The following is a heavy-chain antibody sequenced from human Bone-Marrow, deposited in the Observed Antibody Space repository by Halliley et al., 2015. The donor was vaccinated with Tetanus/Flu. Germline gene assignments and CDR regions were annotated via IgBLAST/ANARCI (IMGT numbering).Heavy chain of an antibody. D-gene: IGHD1-26*01. Sequence: SLRLSCAASGIAFPSHWMTWVRQAPGKGLECVAIISPDGGERCYPDSVRGRFTVSRDNVEQSLFFEMHNVGVEDTAVYYCARIQWGQFDVWGRGTQVTVSS. V-gene: IGHV3-7*03. J-gene: IGHJ5*02. CDR3: ARIQWGQFDV. CDR2: ISPDGGER. CDR1: GIAFPSHW.